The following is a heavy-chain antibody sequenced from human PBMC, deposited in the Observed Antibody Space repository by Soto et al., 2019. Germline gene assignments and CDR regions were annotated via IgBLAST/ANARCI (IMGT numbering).Heavy chain of an antibody. J-gene: IGHJ4*02. CDR3: ARVGGFGATTIDY. Sequence: TLSLTCXVTGGSISSGDYYWSWIRQPPGKGLEWIGYIYYSGSTYYNPSLKSRVTISVDTSKNQFSLKLSSVTAADTAVYYCARVGGFGATTIDYWGQGTLVTVSS. V-gene: IGHV4-30-4*01. CDR2: IYYSGST. D-gene: IGHD3-10*01. CDR1: GGSISSGDYY.